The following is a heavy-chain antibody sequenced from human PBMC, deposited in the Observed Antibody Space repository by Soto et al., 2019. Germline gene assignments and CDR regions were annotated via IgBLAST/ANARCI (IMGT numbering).Heavy chain of an antibody. J-gene: IGHJ4*02. Sequence: PSATLSLTCTVSGGAISSYFWNWIRQPPGKGLEWIGNIEYSGGTKCNPSLESRVTISVDTSKNQFSLRLSSVTTAATAVYYCARDTDNGDYGIDYWGQGTRVTVSS. CDR3: ARDTDNGDYGIDY. CDR1: GGAISSYF. V-gene: IGHV4-59*01. D-gene: IGHD4-17*01. CDR2: IEYSGGT.